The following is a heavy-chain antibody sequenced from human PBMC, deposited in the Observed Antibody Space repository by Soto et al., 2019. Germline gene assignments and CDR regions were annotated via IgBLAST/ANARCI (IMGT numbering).Heavy chain of an antibody. V-gene: IGHV4-39*01. CDR3: ARHNIAAAGIPGVDY. D-gene: IGHD6-13*01. J-gene: IGHJ4*02. CDR1: GGSISSSSYY. Sequence: QLQLQESGPGLVKPSETLSLTCTVSGGSISSSSYYWGWIRQPPGKGLEWIGSIYYSGSTYYNPSLKSRVTISVDTSKNQFSLKLSSVTAADTAVYYCARHNIAAAGIPGVDYWGQGTLVTVSS. CDR2: IYYSGST.